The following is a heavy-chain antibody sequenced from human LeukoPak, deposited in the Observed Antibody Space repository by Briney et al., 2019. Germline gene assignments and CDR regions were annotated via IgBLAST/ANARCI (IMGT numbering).Heavy chain of an antibody. J-gene: IGHJ4*02. D-gene: IGHD4-17*01. CDR2: ISGSDGST. Sequence: GGSLRLSCAASGFTFSSYPINWVRQAPGKGLEWVSAISGSDGSTYHADSVKGRFTISRDNSKNTLYLQMNTLRAEDTAVYYCATVGDYGDYSVFGYWGQGTLVTVSS. V-gene: IGHV3-23*01. CDR1: GFTFSSYP. CDR3: ATVGDYGDYSVFGY.